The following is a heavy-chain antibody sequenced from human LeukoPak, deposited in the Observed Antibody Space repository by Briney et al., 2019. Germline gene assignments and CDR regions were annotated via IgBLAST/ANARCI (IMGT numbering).Heavy chain of an antibody. J-gene: IGHJ3*02. CDR3: VKGNYDFWSDAWGEAFDI. Sequence: SQTLSLTCTVSGGSISSSSYYWGWIRQPPGKGLEWIGNIYYSGSTYYNPSLKSRVTISVDTSKNQFSLKLSSVTAADTAVYYCVKGNYDFWSDAWGEAFDIWGQGTMVTVSS. CDR1: GGSISSSSYY. CDR2: IYYSGST. V-gene: IGHV4-39*01. D-gene: IGHD3-3*01.